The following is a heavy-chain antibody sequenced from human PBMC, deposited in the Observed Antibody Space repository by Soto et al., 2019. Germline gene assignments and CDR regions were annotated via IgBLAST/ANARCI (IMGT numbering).Heavy chain of an antibody. V-gene: IGHV1-18*01. D-gene: IGHD3-16*02. CDR3: ARGFMITFGGVIAPYDAFDI. J-gene: IGHJ3*02. Sequence: QVQLVQSGAEAKKPGASVKVSCKASGYTFTSYGISWVRQAPGQGLEWMGWISAYNGNTNYAQKLQGRVTMTTDTSTSTAYMELRSLRSDDTAVYYCARGFMITFGGVIAPYDAFDIWGQGTIVTVSS. CDR1: GYTFTSYG. CDR2: ISAYNGNT.